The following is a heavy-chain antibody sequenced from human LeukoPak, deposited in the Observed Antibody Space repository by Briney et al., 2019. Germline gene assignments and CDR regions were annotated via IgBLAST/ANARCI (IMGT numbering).Heavy chain of an antibody. CDR1: RFTFNDYY. CDR2: INIGGTNT. Sequence: GGSLRLSCAASRFTFNDYYMSWIPQAPAKGLEWLSYINIGGTNTHYADSEKGRFPISRDNAKKSLYLEMNNLRAEDTAVYYCATDGAGFDTWGQGVLVTVSS. V-gene: IGHV3-11*01. CDR3: ATDGAGFDT. J-gene: IGHJ5*02.